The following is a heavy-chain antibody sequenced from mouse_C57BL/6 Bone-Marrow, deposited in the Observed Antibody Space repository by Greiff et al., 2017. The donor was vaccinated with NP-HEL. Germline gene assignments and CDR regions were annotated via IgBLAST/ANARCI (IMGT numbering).Heavy chain of an antibody. D-gene: IGHD1-1*01. CDR2: INPNNGGT. CDR3: ARGGYYGSRVLFAY. V-gene: IGHV1-18*01. Sequence: SGPELVKPGASVKIPCKASGYTFTDYNMDWVKQSHGKSLEWIGDINPNNGGTIYNQKFKGKATLTVDKSSSTAYMELRSLTSEDTAVYYCARGGYYGSRVLFAYWGQGTLVTVSA. J-gene: IGHJ3*01. CDR1: GYTFTDYN.